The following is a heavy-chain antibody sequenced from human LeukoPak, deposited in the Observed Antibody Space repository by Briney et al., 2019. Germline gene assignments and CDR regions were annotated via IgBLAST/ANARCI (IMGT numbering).Heavy chain of an antibody. CDR1: GFSFSSYA. J-gene: IGHJ5*02. V-gene: IGHV3-30*04. Sequence: PGGSLRLSCAASGFSFSSYAMYWVRQAPGKGLEGVATISYDGSNKYYADSVKGRFTISRDNSKNTLYLPMTSLRVEDTAVYYCARAVGGTSRNWFDPWGQGTLVTVSS. D-gene: IGHD2-2*01. CDR3: ARAVGGTSRNWFDP. CDR2: ISYDGSNK.